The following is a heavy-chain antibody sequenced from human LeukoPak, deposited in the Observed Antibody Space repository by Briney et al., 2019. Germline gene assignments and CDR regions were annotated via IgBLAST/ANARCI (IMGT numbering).Heavy chain of an antibody. V-gene: IGHV1-46*01. CDR3: ARDWLAAGMGTPRLDYYYYYMDV. D-gene: IGHD6-13*01. CDR2: INPSGGST. J-gene: IGHJ6*03. Sequence: GASVKVSCKASGYTFTSYYMHWVRQAPGQGLEWMGIINPSGGSTSYAQKFQGRVTMTRDTSTSTVYMELSSLRSEDTAVYYCARDWLAAGMGTPRLDYYYYYMDVWGKGTTVTVSS. CDR1: GYTFTSYY.